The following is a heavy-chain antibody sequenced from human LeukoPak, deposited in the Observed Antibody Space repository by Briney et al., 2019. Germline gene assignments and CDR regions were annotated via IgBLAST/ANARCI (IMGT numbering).Heavy chain of an antibody. CDR2: FDPEDGET. Sequence: ASVKVSCKVSGYTLTELSMHWVRQTPGKGLEWMGGFDPEDGETIYAQKFQGRVTMTEDTSTDTAYMELSSLRSEDTAVYYCATETLARYCSGGSCTDYGMDVWGQGTTVTVSS. D-gene: IGHD2-15*01. V-gene: IGHV1-24*01. CDR1: GYTLTELS. CDR3: ATETLARYCSGGSCTDYGMDV. J-gene: IGHJ6*02.